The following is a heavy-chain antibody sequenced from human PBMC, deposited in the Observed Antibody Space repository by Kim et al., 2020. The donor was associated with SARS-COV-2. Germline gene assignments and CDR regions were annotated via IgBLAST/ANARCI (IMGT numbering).Heavy chain of an antibody. J-gene: IGHJ4*02. D-gene: IGHD6-19*01. CDR3: AKPPRGAVASSDY. V-gene: IGHV3-23*01. Sequence: YADSVTGRFTISRDNSKNTLYLQMNSLRAEDTAVYYCAKPPRGAVASSDYWGQGTLVTVSS.